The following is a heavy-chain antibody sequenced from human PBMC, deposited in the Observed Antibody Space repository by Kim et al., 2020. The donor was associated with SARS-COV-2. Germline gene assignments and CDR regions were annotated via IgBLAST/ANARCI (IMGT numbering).Heavy chain of an antibody. Sequence: ASVKVSCKASGYTFTGYYMHWVRQAPGQGLEWMGRINPNSGGTNYAQKFQGRVTMTRDTSISTAYMELSRLRSDDTAVYYCARKGPRLHNYYDSWGGLVDAFDIWGQGTMGTVSS. CDR2: INPNSGGT. D-gene: IGHD3-22*01. CDR3: ARKGPRLHNYYDSWGGLVDAFDI. CDR1: GYTFTGYY. J-gene: IGHJ3*02. V-gene: IGHV1-2*06.